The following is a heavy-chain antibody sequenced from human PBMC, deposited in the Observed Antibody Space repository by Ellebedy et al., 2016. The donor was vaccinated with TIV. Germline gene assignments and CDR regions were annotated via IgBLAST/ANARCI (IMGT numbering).Heavy chain of an antibody. Sequence: GESLKISXAASGFIFSDHYMSWIRQAPGKGLEWVSDISRGSSYRNYADSVKGRFTISRDNAKNSLYLQMNSLRAEDTAVYYCAKDKGSGTHYNLYYGIDVWGQGTTVTVSS. CDR2: ISRGSSYR. D-gene: IGHD3-10*01. V-gene: IGHV3-11*06. CDR3: AKDKGSGTHYNLYYGIDV. CDR1: GFIFSDHY. J-gene: IGHJ6*02.